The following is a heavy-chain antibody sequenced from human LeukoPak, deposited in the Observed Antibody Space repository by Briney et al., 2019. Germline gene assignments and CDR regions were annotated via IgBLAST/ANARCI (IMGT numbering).Heavy chain of an antibody. CDR1: GGSISSSSYY. J-gene: IGHJ4*02. CDR2: IYYSGST. Sequence: PSETLSLTCTVSGGSISSSSYYWGWIRQPPGKGLEWIGSIYYSGSTYYNPSLKSRVTISVDTSKNQFSLKLSSVTAADTAVYYCARGEYSSSSDYWGQGTLVTVSS. CDR3: ARGEYSSSSDY. D-gene: IGHD6-6*01. V-gene: IGHV4-39*07.